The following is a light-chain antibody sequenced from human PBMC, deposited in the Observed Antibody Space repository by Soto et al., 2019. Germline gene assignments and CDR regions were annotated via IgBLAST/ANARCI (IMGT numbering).Light chain of an antibody. V-gene: IGKV3-15*01. CDR1: ESVSSN. Sequence: EIVMTQSPATLSVSPGERATLSCRASESVSSNLAWYQHKPGQAPSLLIYDASTRATAIPARFSGSGSGTEFTLTISSLQSEDFAVYHCQHYTKWPHTFGQGTKLEIK. J-gene: IGKJ2*01. CDR3: QHYTKWPHT. CDR2: DAS.